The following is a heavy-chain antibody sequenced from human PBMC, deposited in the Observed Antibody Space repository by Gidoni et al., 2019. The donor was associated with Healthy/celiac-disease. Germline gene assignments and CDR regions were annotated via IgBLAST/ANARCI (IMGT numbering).Heavy chain of an antibody. Sequence: QVQLQESGPGLVKPSQTLSLTCTVSGGSISSGSYYWSWIRQPAGKGLEWIGRIYTSGSTNYNPSLKSRVTISVDTSKNQFSLKLSSVTAADTAVYYCARVRMGYCSSTSCYLSNWFDPWGQGTLVTVSS. CDR3: ARVRMGYCSSTSCYLSNWFDP. V-gene: IGHV4-61*02. CDR2: IYTSGST. CDR1: GGSISSGSYY. D-gene: IGHD2-2*01. J-gene: IGHJ5*02.